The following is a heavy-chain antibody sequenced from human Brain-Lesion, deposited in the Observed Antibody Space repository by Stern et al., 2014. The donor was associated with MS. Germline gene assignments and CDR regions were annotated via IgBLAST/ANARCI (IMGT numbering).Heavy chain of an antibody. CDR3: ARVAALAMPLQYNWFDP. CDR1: GDSISSGGYY. D-gene: IGHD2-2*01. Sequence: QLQLQESGPGLVKPSQTLSLTCSVSGDSISSGGYYWSWIRQPPGKALQWIGNIYYSGNTYYNPSLKSLVTISVDMSKNQFSLNLNSVTAADTAVYFCARVAALAMPLQYNWFDPWGQGILVTVSS. J-gene: IGHJ5*02. CDR2: IYYSGNT. V-gene: IGHV4-31*01.